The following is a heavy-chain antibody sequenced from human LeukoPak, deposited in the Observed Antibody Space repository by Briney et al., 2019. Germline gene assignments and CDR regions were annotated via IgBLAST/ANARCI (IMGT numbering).Heavy chain of an antibody. D-gene: IGHD3-22*01. J-gene: IGHJ3*02. CDR1: GFTFSSYW. Sequence: GGSLRLSCAASGFTFSSYWMSWVRQAPGKGLEWVANIKQDGSEKYYVDSVKGRFTISRDNAKNSLYLQMNSLRAEDTAVYYCARDVYYYDSSGYENAFDIWGQGTMVTVSS. CDR3: ARDVYYYDSSGYENAFDI. V-gene: IGHV3-7*03. CDR2: IKQDGSEK.